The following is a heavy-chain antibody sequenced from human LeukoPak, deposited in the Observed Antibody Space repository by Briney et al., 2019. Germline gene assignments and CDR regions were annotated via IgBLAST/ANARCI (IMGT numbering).Heavy chain of an antibody. CDR2: IYYSGST. V-gene: IGHV4-59*08. CDR1: GGSVSSYY. D-gene: IGHD6-19*01. CDR3: ARGRIAVAGTLSWFDP. J-gene: IGHJ5*02. Sequence: SETLSLTCTVSGGSVSSYYWSWIRQPPGEGLEWIGYIYYSGSTNYNPSLKSRVTISVDTSKNQYSLKLSSVTAADTAVYYCARGRIAVAGTLSWFDPWGQGTLVTVSS.